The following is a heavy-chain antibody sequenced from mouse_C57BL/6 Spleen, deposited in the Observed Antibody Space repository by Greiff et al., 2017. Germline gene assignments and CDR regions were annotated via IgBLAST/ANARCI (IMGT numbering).Heavy chain of an antibody. J-gene: IGHJ4*01. D-gene: IGHD1-1*01. CDR3: AKEDYYGNSYLYYYAMDY. CDR1: GFSLTSYG. V-gene: IGHV2-3*01. CDR2: IWGDGST. Sequence: QVQLQQSGPGLVAPSQSLSITCTVSGFSLTSYGVSWVRQPPGKGLEWLGVIWGDGSTNYHSAHISRLSISKDNSKSHVFLKLNSLQTDDTATYYWAKEDYYGNSYLYYYAMDYWGQGTTVTVAT.